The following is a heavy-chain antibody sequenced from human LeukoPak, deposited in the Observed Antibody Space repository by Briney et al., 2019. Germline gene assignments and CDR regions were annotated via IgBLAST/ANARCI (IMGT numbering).Heavy chain of an antibody. CDR2: ISYDGSNK. J-gene: IGHJ4*02. Sequence: PGRSLRLSCAASGFTFSSYGMHWVRQAPGKGLEWVAVISYDGSNKYYADSVEGRFTISRDNSKNTLYLQMNSLRAEDTAVYYCANPPGASLKTHFDYWGQGTLVTVSS. CDR3: ANPPGASLKTHFDY. V-gene: IGHV3-30*18. D-gene: IGHD3-10*01. CDR1: GFTFSSYG.